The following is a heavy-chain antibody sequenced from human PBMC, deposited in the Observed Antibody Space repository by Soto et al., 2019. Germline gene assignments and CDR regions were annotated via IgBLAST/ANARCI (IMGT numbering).Heavy chain of an antibody. Sequence: PSETLSLTCPVSGGSISGYYWSWIRQPAGKGLEWIGRIYTSGTTKYNPSLNSRVTMSVDTSKNQISLKLSSVTAADTAVYYCARDRSGSQYGMDVWGQGTTVTVSS. J-gene: IGHJ6*02. D-gene: IGHD1-26*01. CDR3: ARDRSGSQYGMDV. V-gene: IGHV4-4*07. CDR1: GGSISGYY. CDR2: IYTSGTT.